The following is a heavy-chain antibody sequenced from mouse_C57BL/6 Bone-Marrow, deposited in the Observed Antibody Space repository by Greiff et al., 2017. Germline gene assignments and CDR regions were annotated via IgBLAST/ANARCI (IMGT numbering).Heavy chain of an antibody. D-gene: IGHD2-4*01. CDR2: IDPANGNT. CDR1: GFNIKNTY. CDR3: ARDYDYDGAWFAY. J-gene: IGHJ3*01. V-gene: IGHV14-3*01. Sequence: EVKLVESVAELVRPGASVKLSCTASGFNIKNTYMHWVKQRPEQGLEWIGRIDPANGNTKYAPKFQGKATITADTSSNTAYLQRSSRTSEDTAIYYCARDYDYDGAWFAYWGQGTLVTVSA.